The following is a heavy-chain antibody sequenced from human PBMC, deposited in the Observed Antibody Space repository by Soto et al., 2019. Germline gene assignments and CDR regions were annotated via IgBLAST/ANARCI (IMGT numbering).Heavy chain of an antibody. CDR1: GFTFSRFS. V-gene: IGHV3-30*04. CDR2: ISYDGRKT. Sequence: QVQLVESVGGVVQPGRSLPLSCAASGFTFSRFSMHWVRQAPGKDLAWVAVISYDGRKTHYAESVKGRFNISRDASKNTVFLQMNNVRDEDSAVYYCERAHGMFLSYYYYGMDVWGQGTTVSVSS. CDR3: ERAHGMFLSYYYYGMDV. J-gene: IGHJ6*02. D-gene: IGHD3-10*02.